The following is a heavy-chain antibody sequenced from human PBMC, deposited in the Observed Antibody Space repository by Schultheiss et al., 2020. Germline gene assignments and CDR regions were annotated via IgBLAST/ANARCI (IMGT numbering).Heavy chain of an antibody. V-gene: IGHV3-33*01. CDR1: GFTFSNFG. J-gene: IGHJ4*02. CDR2: IWYDGSNK. CDR3: ARDVTLWFGELSYYFDY. Sequence: WGSVRLSCAASGFTFSNFGMHWVRQAPDKGLEWVAVIWYDGSNKYFADSVRGRFTISRDNSKNTLYLQMNSLGAEDTAVYYCARDVTLWFGELSYYFDYWGRGTLVTVSS. D-gene: IGHD3-10*01.